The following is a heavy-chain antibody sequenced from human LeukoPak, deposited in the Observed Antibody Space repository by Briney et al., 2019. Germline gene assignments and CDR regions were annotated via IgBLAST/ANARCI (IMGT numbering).Heavy chain of an antibody. CDR1: GGSISSSSYY. Sequence: SETLSLTCTVSGGSISSSSYYWGWIRQPPGKGLEWTGSIYYSGSTYYNPSLKSRVTISVDTSKNQFSLKLSSVTAADTAVYYCAGLGKLQYLDYWGQGTLVTVSS. D-gene: IGHD4-11*01. J-gene: IGHJ4*02. CDR2: IYYSGST. V-gene: IGHV4-39*01. CDR3: AGLGKLQYLDY.